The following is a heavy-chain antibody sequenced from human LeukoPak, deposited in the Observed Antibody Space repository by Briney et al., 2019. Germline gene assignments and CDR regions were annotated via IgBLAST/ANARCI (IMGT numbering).Heavy chain of an antibody. CDR1: GGTFSSYA. Sequence: GASVKVSCKASGGTFSSYAISWVRQAPGQGLEWMGGIIPIFGTANYAQKFQGRVTITADESTSTAYMELSSLRSEDTAVYYCARPKRYCSSTSCLMAYFDYWGQGTLVTVSS. J-gene: IGHJ4*02. V-gene: IGHV1-69*13. CDR2: IIPIFGTA. CDR3: ARPKRYCSSTSCLMAYFDY. D-gene: IGHD2-2*01.